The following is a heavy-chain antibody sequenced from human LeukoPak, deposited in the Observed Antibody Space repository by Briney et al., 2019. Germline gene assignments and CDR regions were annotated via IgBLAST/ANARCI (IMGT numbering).Heavy chain of an antibody. CDR2: ISSSSSYI. J-gene: IGHJ6*02. V-gene: IGHV3-21*01. CDR1: GFTFSSHG. CDR3: ARDWTDGYYGSGSYSKDYYYGMDV. Sequence: KTGGSLRLSCAASGFTFSSHGMDWVRQAPGKGLEWVSSISSSSSYIYYADPVKGRFTISRDNAKNSLYLQMNSLRAEDTAVYYCARDWTDGYYGSGSYSKDYYYGMDVWGQGTTVTVSS. D-gene: IGHD3-10*01.